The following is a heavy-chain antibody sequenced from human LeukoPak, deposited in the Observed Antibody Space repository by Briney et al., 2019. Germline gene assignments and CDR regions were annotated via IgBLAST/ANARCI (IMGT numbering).Heavy chain of an antibody. CDR2: IDPKTGRT. J-gene: IGHJ4*02. CDR1: ASTFSTYA. Sequence: GASVKVSCKASASTFSTYAVQWVRQAPGQGLEWMGWIDPKTGRTKYAQQFHGRVTVTRDTSINTAYMELSGLRSDDTAVYYCARDHSNWNYAPDFWGQGTLVIVSS. V-gene: IGHV1-2*02. CDR3: ARDHSNWNYAPDF. D-gene: IGHD1-7*01.